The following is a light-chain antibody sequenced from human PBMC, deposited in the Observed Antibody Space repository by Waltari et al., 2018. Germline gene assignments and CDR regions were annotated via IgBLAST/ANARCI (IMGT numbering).Light chain of an antibody. CDR3: CSYAGNYIWV. V-gene: IGLV2-23*02. Sequence: QSALTQPASVSGSSGQSVTISCTGASSDIGRYDIVSWYQQHPGNAPKLIICDVSKRPSGFSDRFSGSKSGDTASLTISGLQFEDEADYYCCSYAGNYIWVFGGGTRLTVL. CDR1: SSDIGRYDI. CDR2: DVS. J-gene: IGLJ3*02.